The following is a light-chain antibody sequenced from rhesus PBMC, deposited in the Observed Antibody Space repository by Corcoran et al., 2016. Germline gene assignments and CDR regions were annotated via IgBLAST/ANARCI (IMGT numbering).Light chain of an antibody. Sequence: AAPTQPPSVSGSPGQSVTISCTGTSSDIGYSNRVSWYQQHPGKAPKFIIYEVFKRPSGVSDRFSGSKSGNTASLTISGLEPEDEADYYCKSYASSSIYIFGTGTRLIVL. J-gene: IGLJ1*01. V-gene: IGLV2-13*03. CDR3: KSYASSSIYI. CDR2: EVF. CDR1: SSDIGYSNR.